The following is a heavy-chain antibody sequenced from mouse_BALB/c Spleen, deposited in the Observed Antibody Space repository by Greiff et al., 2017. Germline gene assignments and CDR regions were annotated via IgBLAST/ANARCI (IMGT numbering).Heavy chain of an antibody. D-gene: IGHD4-1*02. J-gene: IGHJ3*01. CDR1: GFTFSSYT. Sequence: EVQLVESGGGLVQPGGSLKLSCAASGFTFSSYTMSWVRQTPEKRLEWVAYISNGGGSTYYPDTVKGRFTISRDNAKNTLYLQMSSLKSEDTAMYYCAKSPSQLAWFAYWGQGTLVTVSA. CDR2: ISNGGGST. CDR3: AKSPSQLAWFAY. V-gene: IGHV5-12-2*01.